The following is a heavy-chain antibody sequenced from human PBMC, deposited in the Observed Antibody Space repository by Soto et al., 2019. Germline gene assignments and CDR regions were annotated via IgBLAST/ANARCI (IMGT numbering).Heavy chain of an antibody. D-gene: IGHD7-27*01. CDR2: IRSKANSYAT. CDR1: GFTFSGSA. CDR3: ATPNWGFLGFDY. Sequence: PGGSLRLSCAASGFTFSGSAMHWVRQASGKGLEWVGRIRSKANSYATAYAASVKGRFTISRDDSKNTAYLQMNSLRAEDTAVYYCATPNWGFLGFDYWGQGTRVTVSS. V-gene: IGHV3-73*01. J-gene: IGHJ4*02.